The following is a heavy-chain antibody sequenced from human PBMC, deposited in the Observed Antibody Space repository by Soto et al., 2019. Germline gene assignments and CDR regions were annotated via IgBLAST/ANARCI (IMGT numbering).Heavy chain of an antibody. Sequence: GGSLRLSCAASGFTFSSYAMSWVRQAPGKGLEWVSAISGSGGSTYYADSVKGRFTISRDNSKNTLYLQMNSLRAEDTAVYYCAKDSGYPNCSGGSCYLSWGQGTLVTVSS. D-gene: IGHD2-15*01. CDR3: AKDSGYPNCSGGSCYLS. V-gene: IGHV3-23*01. CDR1: GFTFSSYA. CDR2: ISGSGGST. J-gene: IGHJ5*02.